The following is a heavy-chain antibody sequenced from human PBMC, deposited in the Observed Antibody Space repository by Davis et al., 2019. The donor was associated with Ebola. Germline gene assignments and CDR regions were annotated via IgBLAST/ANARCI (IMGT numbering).Heavy chain of an antibody. CDR2: IKQDGSDT. CDR3: AKDSGWQMFP. CDR1: GFIFSDYW. V-gene: IGHV3-7*01. D-gene: IGHD6-25*01. J-gene: IGHJ5*02. Sequence: PGGSLSLSCAASGFIFSDYWMSWVRQAPGRGLEWVAKIKQDGSDTYYLASVKGRFTISRDNAKNSLYLQINSLRAEDTAVYYCAKDSGWQMFPWGQGTLVTVSS.